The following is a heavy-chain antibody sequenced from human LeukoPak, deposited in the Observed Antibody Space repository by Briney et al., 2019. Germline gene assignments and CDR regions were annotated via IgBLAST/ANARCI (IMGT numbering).Heavy chain of an antibody. CDR1: GFTVRSNY. J-gene: IGHJ6*02. V-gene: IGHV3-66*01. CDR2: IYSGGST. Sequence: PGGSLRLSCAASGFTVRSNYMSWVRQAPGKGLEWVSVIYSGGSTHYADSVKGRFTISRDNSKNTLYLQMNSLRAEDTAVYYCARVCSSSCQSGYGMDVWGQGTTVTVSS. D-gene: IGHD2-2*01. CDR3: ARVCSSSCQSGYGMDV.